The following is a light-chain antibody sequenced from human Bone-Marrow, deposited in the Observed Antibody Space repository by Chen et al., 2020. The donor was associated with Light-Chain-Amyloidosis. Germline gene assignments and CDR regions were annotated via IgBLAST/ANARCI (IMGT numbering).Light chain of an antibody. CDR3: SSYTITNTLV. Sequence: QSALTQPASVSGSPGQSITISCTGTSSDVGGDNHVSWYQQHPDKPPKLMIYDVTNRPSWVPERFSGSKSDNTASLTISGLQTEDEADYFCSSYTITNTLVFGSGTRVTVL. J-gene: IGLJ1*01. CDR1: SSDVGGDNH. CDR2: DVT. V-gene: IGLV2-14*01.